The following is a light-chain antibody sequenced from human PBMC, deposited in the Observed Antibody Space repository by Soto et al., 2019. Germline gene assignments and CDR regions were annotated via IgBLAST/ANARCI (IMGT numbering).Light chain of an antibody. CDR3: LHWFDWPYT. J-gene: IGKJ2*01. V-gene: IGKV3-15*01. Sequence: EIVMTHPPATLPASPGEQATLSCRASQSVTSNLAWYQQTPGRAPRLLIYGASTRATGIPARFSGSGSGTEFTLPIRNRQSEDFALYYCLHWFDWPYTFGQGNKVDIK. CDR2: GAS. CDR1: QSVTSN.